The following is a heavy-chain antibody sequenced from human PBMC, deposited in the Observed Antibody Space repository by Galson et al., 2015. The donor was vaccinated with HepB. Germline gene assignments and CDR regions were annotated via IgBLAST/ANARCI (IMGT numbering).Heavy chain of an antibody. CDR1: GFIFTNNW. CDR2: IKQDGSEK. V-gene: IGHV3-7*03. Sequence: SLRLSCAASGFIFTNNWMRWLRQAPGKGLEWVAIIKQDGSEKYYVDSVNGRVTISRDNAKNSVYLQMNSLRADDTAVYYCARGSGWLSDYWGHGTLVTVSS. J-gene: IGHJ4*01. CDR3: ARGSGWLSDY. D-gene: IGHD6-19*01.